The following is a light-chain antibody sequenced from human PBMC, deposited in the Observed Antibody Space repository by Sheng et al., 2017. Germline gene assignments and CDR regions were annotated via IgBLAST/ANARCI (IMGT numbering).Light chain of an antibody. CDR3: QQYYSSPMYT. CDR2: AAS. CDR1: LSISGY. V-gene: IGKV1-39*01. J-gene: IGKJ2*01. Sequence: DIQMTQSPSSLSASVGDRVTITCRASLSISGYVNWYQQKTGKAPKLLIYAASTLKTGVPSRFSGSGSGTEFTLTISSLQPEDFATYFCQQYYSSPMYTLGQGTKLEIK.